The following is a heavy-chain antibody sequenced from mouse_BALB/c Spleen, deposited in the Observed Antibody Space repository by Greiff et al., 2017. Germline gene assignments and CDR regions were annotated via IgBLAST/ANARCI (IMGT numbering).Heavy chain of an antibody. CDR3: ARPVASYGAWCAY. D-gene: IGHD1-1*01. J-gene: IGHJ3*01. CDR1: GFDFSRYW. V-gene: IGHV4-1*02. Sequence: EVKLMESGGGLVQPGGSLKLSCAASGFDFSRYWMSWVRQAPGKGLEWIGELNPDSSTINYTPSLKDKFIISRDNAKNTLYLQMSKVRSEDTALYYCARPVASYGAWCAYWGQGTLVTVSA. CDR2: LNPDSSTI.